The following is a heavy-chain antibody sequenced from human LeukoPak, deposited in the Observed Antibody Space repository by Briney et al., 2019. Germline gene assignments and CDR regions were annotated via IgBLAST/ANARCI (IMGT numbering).Heavy chain of an antibody. V-gene: IGHV1-46*01. CDR2: INPSGGST. CDR3: AREPIAVAGAFDY. CDR1: GYTFTSYY. J-gene: IGHJ4*02. Sequence: GASVKVSCKASGYTFTSYYMHWVRQAPGQGLEWMGIINPSGGSTSYAQKFQGRVTMTRDTSISTAYMELSRLRSDDTAVYYCAREPIAVAGAFDYWGQGTLVTVSS. D-gene: IGHD6-19*01.